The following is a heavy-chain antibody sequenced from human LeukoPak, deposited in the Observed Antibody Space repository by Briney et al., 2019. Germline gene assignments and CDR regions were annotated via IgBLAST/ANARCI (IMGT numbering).Heavy chain of an antibody. V-gene: IGHV3-7*01. Sequence: DSVKGRFTISRDNAKSSLFLQMNSLRVEDTAVYYCARGEYASGSYYVDGWSQGILVTVSS. CDR3: ARGEYASGSYYVDG. J-gene: IGHJ4*02. D-gene: IGHD3-10*01.